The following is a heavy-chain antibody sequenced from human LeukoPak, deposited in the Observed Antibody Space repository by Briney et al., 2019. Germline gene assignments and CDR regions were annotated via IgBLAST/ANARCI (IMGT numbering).Heavy chain of an antibody. CDR1: GYSFTNYW. J-gene: IGHJ5*02. CDR3: ATGEGDDYGDYGWFDP. CDR2: IYPGDSDT. V-gene: IGHV5-51*01. D-gene: IGHD4-17*01. Sequence: GESLKISCKGSGYSFTNYWIGWVRQMPGKGLECVGIIYPGDSDTRYSPSFQGQVTISADKSISTAYLQWSSLKASDTAMYYCATGEGDDYGDYGWFDPWGQGTLVTVSS.